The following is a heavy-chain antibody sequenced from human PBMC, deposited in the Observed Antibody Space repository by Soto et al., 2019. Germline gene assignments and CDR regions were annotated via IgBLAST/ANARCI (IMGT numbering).Heavy chain of an antibody. J-gene: IGHJ6*03. D-gene: IGHD3-9*01. CDR2: IYYSGST. V-gene: IGHV4-61*01. CDR3: AREHDILTGFPGSYMDV. CDR1: GGSVSSGSYY. Sequence: SETLSLTCTVSGGSVSSGSYYWSWIRQPPGKGLEWIGYIYYSGSTNYNPSLKSRVTISVDTSKNQFSLKLSSVTAADTAVYYCAREHDILTGFPGSYMDVWGKGTTVTVS.